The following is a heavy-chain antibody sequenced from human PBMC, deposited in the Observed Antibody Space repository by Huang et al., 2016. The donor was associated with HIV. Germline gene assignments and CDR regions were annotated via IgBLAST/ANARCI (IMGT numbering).Heavy chain of an antibody. CDR1: GYACSIHG. CDR2: SSTSNGNT. CDR3: ARNMWVELWSRAFDI. V-gene: IGHV1-18*01. D-gene: IGHD3-10*01. Sequence: GYACSIHGFSWGRQAPGRGLEWMGWSSTSNGNTKYAQNLQGRVTVTTDTSTSTAYLELRSLRYDDTAVYYCARNMWVELWSRAFDIWGQGTVVSVSS. J-gene: IGHJ3*02.